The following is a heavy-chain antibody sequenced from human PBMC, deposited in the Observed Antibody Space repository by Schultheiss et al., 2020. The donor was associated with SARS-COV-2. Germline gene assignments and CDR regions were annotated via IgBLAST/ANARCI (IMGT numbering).Heavy chain of an antibody. J-gene: IGHJ5*02. CDR3: ARVLPEENWFDP. Sequence: SETLSLTCAVSGDPFSSGYWWSWVRQPPGKGLEWIGEINHSGSTNYNPSLKSRVTISVDTSKNQFSLKLSSVTAADTAVYYCARVLPEENWFDPWGQGTLVTVSS. CDR2: INHSGST. CDR1: GDPFSSGYW. D-gene: IGHD3-10*01. V-gene: IGHV4-4*02.